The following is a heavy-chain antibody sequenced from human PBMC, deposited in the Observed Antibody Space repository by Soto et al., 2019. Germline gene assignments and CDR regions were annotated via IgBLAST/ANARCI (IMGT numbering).Heavy chain of an antibody. CDR1: GGSMSGHY. J-gene: IGHJ6*02. Sequence: QVQLQESGPGLVKHSETLSLTCTVSGGSMSGHYWSWIRQSPGKGLEWIGNIYYSGSTNYNPSLKSRVTISVDTSKNQFSLKLRSVTAADTAVFYCASDGVVRGNHGVDVWGQGTTVTVSS. D-gene: IGHD3-10*01. V-gene: IGHV4-59*11. CDR3: ASDGVVRGNHGVDV. CDR2: IYYSGST.